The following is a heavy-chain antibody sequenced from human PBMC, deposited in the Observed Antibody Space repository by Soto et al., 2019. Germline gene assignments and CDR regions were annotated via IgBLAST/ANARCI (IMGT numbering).Heavy chain of an antibody. V-gene: IGHV3-53*01. J-gene: IGHJ4*02. CDR1: GFTVRSNY. CDR2: IYDGGST. D-gene: IGHD3-10*01. Sequence: GGSLRLSCGVSGFTVRSNYMSWVRQAPGKGLEWVSVIYDGGSTSYADSVKGRFTISRDNSKNTVYLQMNSLRAEDTAVYFCARERLYGPASAWGQGTLVTVSS. CDR3: ARERLYGPASA.